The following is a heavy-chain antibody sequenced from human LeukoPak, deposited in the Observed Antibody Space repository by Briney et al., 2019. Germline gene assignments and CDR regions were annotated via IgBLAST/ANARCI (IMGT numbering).Heavy chain of an antibody. CDR1: GYTFTSYY. Sequence: ASVNVSCTASGYTFTSYYMHWVRQAPGQGLEWMGIINPSGGSTSYAQKFQGRVTMTRDTSTSTVYMELSSLRSEDTAVYYCARDFVTIFGVGTNWFDPWGQGTLVTVSS. V-gene: IGHV1-46*01. CDR3: ARDFVTIFGVGTNWFDP. CDR2: INPSGGST. J-gene: IGHJ5*02. D-gene: IGHD3-3*01.